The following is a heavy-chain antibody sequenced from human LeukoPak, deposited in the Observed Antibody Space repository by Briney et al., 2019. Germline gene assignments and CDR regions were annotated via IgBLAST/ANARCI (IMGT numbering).Heavy chain of an antibody. CDR2: IYYSGST. CDR1: GGSISSYY. D-gene: IGHD6-19*01. J-gene: IGHJ5*02. Sequence: SETLSLTCSVSGGSISSYYWSWIRQPPGKGLEWIGYIYYSGSTTYNPSLKSRVTISVDTSKNQFSLKVNSVTAADTAVYYCARDQRSSGWYYGFDPWGQGTLVTVSS. CDR3: ARDQRSSGWYYGFDP. V-gene: IGHV4-59*01.